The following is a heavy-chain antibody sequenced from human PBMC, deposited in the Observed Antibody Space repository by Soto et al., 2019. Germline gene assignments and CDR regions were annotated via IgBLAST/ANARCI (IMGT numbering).Heavy chain of an antibody. CDR1: SGSFSDYY. Sequence: QVQLQQWGAGLLKPSETLSLTCAIYSGSFSDYYWSWIRLIPGKGLEWIGEINYTGGTNYNPSLKRRVTMSVHSYKNRFSWMMRFVPAAVTALDYCARPANDHSGSIGYHHAAVDVWGQGRKVTVPS. CDR3: ARPANDHSGSIGYHHAAVDV. D-gene: IGHD2-15*01. CDR2: INYTGGT. V-gene: IGHV4-34*01. J-gene: IGHJ3*01.